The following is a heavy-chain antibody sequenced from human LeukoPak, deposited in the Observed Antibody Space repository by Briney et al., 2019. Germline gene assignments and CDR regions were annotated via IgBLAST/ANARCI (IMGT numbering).Heavy chain of an antibody. CDR2: INTNSGGT. J-gene: IGHJ4*02. Sequence: ASVRVSCKASGYTFSDHYIQWVRQAAGQGFDWLGWINTNSGGTDYARKFRGRVTMTRDMSLSTAYMELTRLTYDDTAVYYCARGALDPETVNNYFQYWAQGALVTVSS. CDR3: ARGALDPETVNNYFQY. D-gene: IGHD4-17*01. CDR1: GYTFSDHY. V-gene: IGHV1-2*02.